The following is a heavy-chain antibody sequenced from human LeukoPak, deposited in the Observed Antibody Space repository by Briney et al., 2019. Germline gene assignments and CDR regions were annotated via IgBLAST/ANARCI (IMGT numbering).Heavy chain of an antibody. Sequence: GGSLRLSRAASGFTFSSYAMSWVRQAPGKGLEWVSAISGSGGSTYYADFVKGRFTISRDNSKNTLYLQMNSLRAEDTAVYYCAKDGVSYYYDSSGYPEYFQHWGQGTLVTVSS. CDR2: ISGSGGST. D-gene: IGHD3-22*01. V-gene: IGHV3-23*01. CDR3: AKDGVSYYYDSSGYPEYFQH. J-gene: IGHJ1*01. CDR1: GFTFSSYA.